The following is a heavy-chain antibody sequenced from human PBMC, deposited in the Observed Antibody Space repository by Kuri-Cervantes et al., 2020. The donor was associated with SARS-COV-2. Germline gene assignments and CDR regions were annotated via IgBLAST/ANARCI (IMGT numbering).Heavy chain of an antibody. CDR1: GYSISSGYY. CDR2: IYHSGST. D-gene: IGHD3-10*01. V-gene: IGHV4-38-2*02. Sequence: SETLSLTCAVSGYSISSGYYWGWIRQPPGKGLEWIGSIYHSGSTYYNPSLKSRVTISVDTSKNQFSLKLSSVTAADTAVYYCARDNPHYYGSGSDYGMDVWGQGTTVTVSS. J-gene: IGHJ6*02. CDR3: ARDNPHYYGSGSDYGMDV.